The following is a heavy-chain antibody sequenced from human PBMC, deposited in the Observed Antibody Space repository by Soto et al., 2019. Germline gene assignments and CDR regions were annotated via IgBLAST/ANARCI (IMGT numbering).Heavy chain of an antibody. CDR2: INPSGCST. Sequence: QVQLVQSGAEVKKPGASVKVSCKASGYTFTSYYMHWVRQAPGQGLEWMGIINPSGCSTSYAQKFQGRVTMTRDTSTRTVYMELSSLRSDAAAVYYFARDYEIFDYWGQGTLVTVSS. D-gene: IGHD3-9*01. J-gene: IGHJ4*02. CDR3: ARDYEIFDY. V-gene: IGHV1-46*01. CDR1: GYTFTSYY.